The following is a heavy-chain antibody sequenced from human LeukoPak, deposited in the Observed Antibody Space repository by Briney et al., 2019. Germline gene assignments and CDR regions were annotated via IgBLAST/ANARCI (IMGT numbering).Heavy chain of an antibody. CDR1: GGSISSSSYY. J-gene: IGHJ4*02. CDR3: ATGSSSSGGIKY. Sequence: SETLSLTCTVSGGSISSSSYYWGWIRQPPGKGLEWVGSIYYSGSTYYNPSLKSRVTISVATSKNQFSLKLSSVTAADTAVYYCATGSSSSGGIKYWGQGTLVTVSS. D-gene: IGHD6-6*01. V-gene: IGHV4-39*01. CDR2: IYYSGST.